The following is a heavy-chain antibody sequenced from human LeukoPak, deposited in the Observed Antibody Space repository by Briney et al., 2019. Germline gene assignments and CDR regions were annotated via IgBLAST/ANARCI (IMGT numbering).Heavy chain of an antibody. Sequence: GGSLRLSCAASGFTFSSNAMNWVRQAPGKGLEWVSSISSSSSYIYYADSVKGRFTISRDNAKNSLYLQMNSLRAEDTAVYYCARDTKDSSGYDYWGQGTLVTVSS. CDR3: ARDTKDSSGYDY. J-gene: IGHJ4*02. CDR1: GFTFSSNA. D-gene: IGHD3-22*01. V-gene: IGHV3-21*01. CDR2: ISSSSSYI.